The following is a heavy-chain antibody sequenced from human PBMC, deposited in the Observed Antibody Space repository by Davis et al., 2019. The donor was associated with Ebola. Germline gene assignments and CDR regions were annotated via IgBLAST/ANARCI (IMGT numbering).Heavy chain of an antibody. D-gene: IGHD3-22*01. CDR2: IYYSGST. Sequence: MPSETLSLTCTVSGGSISSYYWSWIWQPPGKGLEWIGYIYYSGSTNYNPSLKSRVTISVDTSKNQFSLKLSSVTAADTAVYYCARRGYYYDSSGYYGGAFDIWGQGTMVTVSS. CDR1: GGSISSYY. CDR3: ARRGYYYDSSGYYGGAFDI. J-gene: IGHJ3*02. V-gene: IGHV4-59*08.